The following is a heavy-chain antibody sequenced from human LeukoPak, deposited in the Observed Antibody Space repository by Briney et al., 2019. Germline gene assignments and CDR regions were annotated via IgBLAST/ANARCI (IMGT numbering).Heavy chain of an antibody. D-gene: IGHD6-13*01. CDR2: IEQDGSQK. V-gene: IGHV3-7*02. CDR3: TAATPDY. CDR1: GFTFSNFW. J-gene: IGHJ4*02. Sequence: PGGSLRLSCAASGFTFSNFWMTWVRQAPGKGLEWVANIEQDGSQKFYLDSVKGRFTISRDNAKNSLFLQMNSLRAEDTAVYYCTAATPDYWGQGTLVTVSS.